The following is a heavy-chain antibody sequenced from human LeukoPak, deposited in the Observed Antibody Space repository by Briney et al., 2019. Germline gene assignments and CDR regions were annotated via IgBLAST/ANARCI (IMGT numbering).Heavy chain of an antibody. CDR1: GDSVSSNSAA. Sequence: SQTLSLTCAISGDSVSSNSAAWNWIRQSPSRGLEWLGRTYYRSKWYNDYAVSVKSRITINPGTSKNQFSLQLNSVTPEDTAVYYCARDRPTYCSSTSCYYYGMDVWGQGTTVTVSS. V-gene: IGHV6-1*01. J-gene: IGHJ6*02. CDR2: TYYRSKWYN. D-gene: IGHD2-2*01. CDR3: ARDRPTYCSSTSCYYYGMDV.